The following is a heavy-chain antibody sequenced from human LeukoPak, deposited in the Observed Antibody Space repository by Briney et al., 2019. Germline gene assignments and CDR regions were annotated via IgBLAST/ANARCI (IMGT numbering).Heavy chain of an antibody. CDR2: ISSSSSTI. V-gene: IGHV3-48*01. CDR3: ARDLYQLLSYAIVDY. J-gene: IGHJ4*02. CDR1: GFTFSSYS. D-gene: IGHD2-2*01. Sequence: PGGSLRLSCAASGFTFSSYSMNWVRQAPGKGLEWVSYISSSSSTIYYADSVKGRFTISRDNAKNSLYLQMNSLRAEDTAVYYCARDLYQLLSYAIVDYWGQGTLVTVSS.